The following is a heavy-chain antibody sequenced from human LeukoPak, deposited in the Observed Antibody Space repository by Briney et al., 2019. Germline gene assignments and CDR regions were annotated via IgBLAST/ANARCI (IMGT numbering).Heavy chain of an antibody. CDR3: ARGRAAAGTPFDY. CDR1: GYTFTSYD. V-gene: IGHV1-8*01. D-gene: IGHD6-13*01. CDR2: MNPNSGNT. Sequence: ASVKVSCKASGYTFTSYDINWVRQATGQGLEWMGWMNPNSGNTGYAQKFQGRVTMTRNTSISTAYMELSSLRSEDTAMYYCARGRAAAGTPFDYWGQGTLVTVSS. J-gene: IGHJ4*02.